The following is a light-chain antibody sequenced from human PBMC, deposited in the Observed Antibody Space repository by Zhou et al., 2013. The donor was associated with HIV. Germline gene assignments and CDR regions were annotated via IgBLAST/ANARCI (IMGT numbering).Light chain of an antibody. CDR1: QSISTY. CDR3: QQYGSSFT. CDR2: GAF. V-gene: IGKV3-20*01. Sequence: EIVLTQSPATLSLSPGERATLSCRASQSISTYLAWYQQKPGQAPRLLIYGAFNRVSGIPDRFSGSGSGTDFTLTITRLEPEDLAVYYCQQYGSSFTFGPGTKVDIK. J-gene: IGKJ3*01.